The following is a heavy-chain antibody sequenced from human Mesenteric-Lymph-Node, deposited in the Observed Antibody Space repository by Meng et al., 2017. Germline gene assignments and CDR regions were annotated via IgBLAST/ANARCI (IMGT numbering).Heavy chain of an antibody. CDR2: ILPIFGKT. CDR1: GDSFNSYV. Sequence: SVKVSCKDSGDSFNSYVISWVRQAPGHGLEWVGGILPIFGKTYYAQKLQGRVTITADTSTNTAYMELSSLRSEDTAVYYCARDLGATQDAFDIWGQGTMVTVSS. D-gene: IGHD1-26*01. V-gene: IGHV1-69*06. CDR3: ARDLGATQDAFDI. J-gene: IGHJ3*02.